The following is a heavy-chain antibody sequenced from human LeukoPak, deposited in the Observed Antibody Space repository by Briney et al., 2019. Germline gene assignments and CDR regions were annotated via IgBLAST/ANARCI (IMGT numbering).Heavy chain of an antibody. CDR1: GFTFSTDW. J-gene: IGHJ4*02. Sequence: PGGSLRLSCAASGFTFSTDWMMWVRQAPGKGLEWVANINEDGSEKYYADSVEGRFTISRDNAKNSLDLQMSSLRADDTALYYCARSKIDYWGQGTLVTVSS. CDR2: INEDGSEK. CDR3: ARSKIDY. D-gene: IGHD4-11*01. V-gene: IGHV3-7*01.